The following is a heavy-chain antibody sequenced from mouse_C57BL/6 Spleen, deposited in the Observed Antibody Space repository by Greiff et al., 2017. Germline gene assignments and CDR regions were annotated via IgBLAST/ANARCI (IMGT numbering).Heavy chain of an antibody. Sequence: DVKLVESGGGLVKPGGSLKLSCAASGFTFSDYGMHWVRQAPEKGLEWVAYISSGSSNIYYADTVKGRFTISRDNAKNTLFLQMTSLRSEDTAMYYCARAAYYYGDYWGQGTTLTVSS. CDR3: ARAAYYYGDY. CDR1: GFTFSDYG. J-gene: IGHJ2*01. V-gene: IGHV5-17*01. CDR2: ISSGSSNI. D-gene: IGHD6-1*01.